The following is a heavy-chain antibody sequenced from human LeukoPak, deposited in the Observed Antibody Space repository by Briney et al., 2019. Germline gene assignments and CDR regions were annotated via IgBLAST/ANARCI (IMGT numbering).Heavy chain of an antibody. Sequence: GGSLRLSCAASGFTFSNYAMSWVRQAPGKGLEWVSAFSGSGGGTYYADSVRGRFTISRDNSKNTLYLQMNSLRAEDTAVYYCARSGLSRFGFWGQGTLVTVSP. CDR2: FSGSGGGT. CDR1: GFTFSNYA. V-gene: IGHV3-23*01. J-gene: IGHJ4*02. CDR3: ARSGLSRFGF. D-gene: IGHD2/OR15-2a*01.